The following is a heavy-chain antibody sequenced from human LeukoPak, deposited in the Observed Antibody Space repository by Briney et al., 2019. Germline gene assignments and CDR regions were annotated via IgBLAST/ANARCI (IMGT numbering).Heavy chain of an antibody. Sequence: PSETLSLTCSVSGASISPYYWVWIRQPPGKGLEWIGYVFYNGRTRYNPSLKSRVTISADTSKNQFSLKMNSVTAADTAVYYCARGFAMSDAFDIWGQGTMVTVSS. J-gene: IGHJ3*02. D-gene: IGHD2-2*01. CDR2: VFYNGRT. V-gene: IGHV4-59*08. CDR3: ARGFAMSDAFDI. CDR1: GASISPYY.